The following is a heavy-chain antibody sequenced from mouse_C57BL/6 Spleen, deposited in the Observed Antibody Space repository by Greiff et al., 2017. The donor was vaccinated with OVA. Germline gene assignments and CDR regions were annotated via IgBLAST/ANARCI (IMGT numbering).Heavy chain of an antibody. CDR1: GFTFGSYA. D-gene: IGHD2-5*01. J-gene: IGHJ4*01. Sequence: EVQLVESGGGLVKPGGSLKLSCAASGFTFGSYAMSWVRQTPEKRLEWVATISDGGSYTYYPDNVKGRFTISRDNAKNNLYLQMSHLKSEDTAMYYCAREAYYSNLYAMDYWGQGTSVTVSS. CDR3: AREAYYSNLYAMDY. CDR2: ISDGGSYT. V-gene: IGHV5-4*01.